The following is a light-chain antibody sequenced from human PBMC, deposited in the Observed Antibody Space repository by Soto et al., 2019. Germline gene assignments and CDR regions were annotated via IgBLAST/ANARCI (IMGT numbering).Light chain of an antibody. CDR1: QDSTKY. Sequence: IQLTQSPSSLSASVGDRVTITCRASQDSTKYLAWYQQKPGKAPNLLIYDASTLHSGVPSRFSGSGSGTDFTLTVSGLQPEDFGTYYCPQLSSYPSTFGGGTKVEIK. CDR3: PQLSSYPST. V-gene: IGKV1-9*01. J-gene: IGKJ4*02. CDR2: DAS.